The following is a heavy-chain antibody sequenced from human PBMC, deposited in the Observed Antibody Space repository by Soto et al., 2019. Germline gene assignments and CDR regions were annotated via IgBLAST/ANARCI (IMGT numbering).Heavy chain of an antibody. CDR3: ARDGLRSYYYGMDV. CDR1: GGSVSSGSFY. V-gene: IGHV4-61*01. Sequence: TSETLSLTCTVSGGSVSSGSFYWSWIRRPPGKGLEWIGYFYDSGSTNYNPSLRSRVTMSVDTSKNQFSLKLSSVTAADTAVCYCARDGLRSYYYGMDVWGQGTTVTVSS. CDR2: FYDSGST. J-gene: IGHJ6*02. D-gene: IGHD4-17*01.